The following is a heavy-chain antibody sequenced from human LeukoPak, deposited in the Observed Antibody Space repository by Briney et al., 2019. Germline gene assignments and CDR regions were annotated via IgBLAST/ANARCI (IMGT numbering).Heavy chain of an antibody. CDR3: ARIPTDYGDYGGDY. CDR1: GYTFTRYD. J-gene: IGHJ4*02. Sequence: ASVKVSCKASGYTFTRYDINGVRQATGQGLEWMGWMNPNSGNTGYAQKFQGRVTMTRNTSISTAYMELSSLRSEDTAVYYCARIPTDYGDYGGDYWGQGTLVTASS. V-gene: IGHV1-8*01. CDR2: MNPNSGNT. D-gene: IGHD4-17*01.